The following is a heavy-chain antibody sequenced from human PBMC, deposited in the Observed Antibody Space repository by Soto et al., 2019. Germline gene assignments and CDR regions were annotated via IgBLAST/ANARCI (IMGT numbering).Heavy chain of an antibody. CDR1: GFTFSDYY. J-gene: IGHJ6*02. CDR3: ARATLRGTVGYYSGLDV. CDR2: ISSSGFTI. D-gene: IGHD3-10*01. Sequence: QVQLVESGGGLVKPGGSLRLSCAASGFTFSDYYMSWIRQAPGKGLAWVSYISSSGFTIYYADSVQGLFTISRGNAMNSLYLQMNSLRAEDTALYYFARATLRGTVGYYSGLDVWGQGTTVTVSS. V-gene: IGHV3-11*01.